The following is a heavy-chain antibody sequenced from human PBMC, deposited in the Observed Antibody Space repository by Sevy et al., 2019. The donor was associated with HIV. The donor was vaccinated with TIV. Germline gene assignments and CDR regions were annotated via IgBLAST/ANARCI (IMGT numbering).Heavy chain of an antibody. CDR3: ASDLFSGGNRHRDY. J-gene: IGHJ4*02. Sequence: GGSLRLSCAASGFTFSSYGMHWVRQAPGKGLEWVAVIWYDGSNKYYADSVKGRFTISRDNSKNTLYLQMNSLRAEDTAVYYCASDLFSGGNRHRDYWGQGTLVTVSS. CDR2: IWYDGSNK. CDR1: GFTFSSYG. D-gene: IGHD2-15*01. V-gene: IGHV3-33*08.